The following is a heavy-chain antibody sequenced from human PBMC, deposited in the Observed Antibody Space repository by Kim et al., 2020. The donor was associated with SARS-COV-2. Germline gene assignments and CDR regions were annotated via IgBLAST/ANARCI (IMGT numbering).Heavy chain of an antibody. Sequence: ASVKVSCKASGYTFTSYGISWVRQAPGQGLEWMGWISAYNGNTNYAQKLQGRVTMTTDTSTSTAYMELRSLRSDDTAVYYCARIPLWFGELSAHYGMDVWGEGPTVTVSS. D-gene: IGHD3-10*01. CDR1: GYTFTSYG. J-gene: IGHJ6*02. V-gene: IGHV1-18*01. CDR2: ISAYNGNT. CDR3: ARIPLWFGELSAHYGMDV.